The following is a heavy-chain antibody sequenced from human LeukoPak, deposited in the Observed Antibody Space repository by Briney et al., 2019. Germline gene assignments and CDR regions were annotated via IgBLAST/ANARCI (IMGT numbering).Heavy chain of an antibody. D-gene: IGHD2-2*01. Sequence: GGSLRLSCAASGFTFSSYAMSWVRQAPGKGLEWVSAISGSGGSTYYADSVKGRFTISRDNSKNTLYLQMNSLRAEDTAVYYCARSLTSPYYYGMDVWGQGTTVTVSS. J-gene: IGHJ6*02. CDR3: ARSLTSPYYYGMDV. V-gene: IGHV3-23*01. CDR2: ISGSGGST. CDR1: GFTFSSYA.